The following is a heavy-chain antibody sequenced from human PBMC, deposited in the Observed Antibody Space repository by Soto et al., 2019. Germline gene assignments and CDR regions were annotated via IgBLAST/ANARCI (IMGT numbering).Heavy chain of an antibody. V-gene: IGHV1-2*02. D-gene: IGHD6-25*01. Sequence: KASGEVFAGEDMQCIRPARGQGIEWMGWLNSSSGGTNYAQKFQVRVTLPTPTSITTAYLELRWMSSDETAGYYSAGYPYASSSDNWFDPWGQGTLVTVSS. CDR2: LNSSSGGT. J-gene: IGHJ5*02. CDR3: AGYPYASSSDNWFDP. CDR1: GEVFAGED.